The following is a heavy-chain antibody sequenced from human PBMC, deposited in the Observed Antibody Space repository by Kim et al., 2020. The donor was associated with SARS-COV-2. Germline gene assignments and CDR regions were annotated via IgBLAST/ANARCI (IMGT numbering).Heavy chain of an antibody. Sequence: GGSLRLSCAASGFTFDDYAMHWVRQAPGKGLEWVSGISCNSGDIGYADSVQGRFTISRDNAKNSLHLQMNSLRPEDTALYYCAKATSVRGRLGFGMDVWGQGTTVTVSS. CDR1: GFTFDDYA. J-gene: IGHJ6*02. D-gene: IGHD2-2*01. CDR2: ISCNSGDI. V-gene: IGHV3-9*01. CDR3: AKATSVRGRLGFGMDV.